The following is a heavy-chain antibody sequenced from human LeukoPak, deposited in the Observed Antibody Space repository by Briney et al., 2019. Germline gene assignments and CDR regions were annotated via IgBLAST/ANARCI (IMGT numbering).Heavy chain of an antibody. V-gene: IGHV4-59*01. Sequence: SETLSPTCTVSGGSISSYYWSWIRQPPGKGLEWIGYIYYSGSTNYNPSLKSRVTISVDTSKNQFSLKLSSVTAADTAVYYWARVDSSNWYEYRGYFDYWGQGTLVTVSS. CDR3: ARVDSSNWYEYRGYFDY. CDR2: IYYSGST. CDR1: GGSISSYY. D-gene: IGHD6-13*01. J-gene: IGHJ4*02.